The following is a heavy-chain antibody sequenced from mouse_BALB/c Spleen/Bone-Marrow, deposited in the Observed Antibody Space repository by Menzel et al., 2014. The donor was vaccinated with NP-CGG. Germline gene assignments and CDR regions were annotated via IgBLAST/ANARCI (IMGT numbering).Heavy chain of an antibody. CDR1: GFDFSRYW. J-gene: IGHJ1*01. CDR2: IIPASSTI. CDR3: VRLNYCGNLFV. D-gene: IGHD1-1*01. V-gene: IGHV4-1*02. Sequence: EVKLVESGGGLVQPGGSLKLSCAAPGFDFSRYWMSWVRQAPGKGLEWIGEIIPASSTINYTPSLKDKCISPRDNAKNTLYLQMSKVRSEDTALYHCVRLNYCGNLFVWCAGTPVTVSS.